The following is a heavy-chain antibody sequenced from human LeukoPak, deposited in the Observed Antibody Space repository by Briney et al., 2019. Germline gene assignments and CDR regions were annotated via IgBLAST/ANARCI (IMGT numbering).Heavy chain of an antibody. V-gene: IGHV3-23*01. J-gene: IGHJ5*02. D-gene: IGHD3-22*01. Sequence: GGTLRLSCAASGFTFSSYGMSWVRQAPGKGLEWVSAISGSGGSTYYADSVKGRFTISRDNSKNTLYLQMNSLRAEDTAVYYCAKAPSRWVINTYNWFDPWGQGTLVTVSS. CDR1: GFTFSSYG. CDR2: ISGSGGST. CDR3: AKAPSRWVINTYNWFDP.